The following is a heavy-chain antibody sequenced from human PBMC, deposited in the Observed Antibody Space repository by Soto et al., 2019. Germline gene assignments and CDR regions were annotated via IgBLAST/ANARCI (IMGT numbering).Heavy chain of an antibody. V-gene: IGHV3-9*01. Sequence: EVQLVESGGGLVQPGRSLRLSCAASGFTFDDYAMHWVRQAPGKGLEWVSGISWNSGYIGYAAYVKGRFTISRDSAKSSLYLQMNSLRPEDTALYYCVKDLIGQGQWGQGTLVTVSS. CDR1: GFTFDDYA. CDR3: VKDLIGQGQ. D-gene: IGHD2-8*01. J-gene: IGHJ4*02. CDR2: ISWNSGYI.